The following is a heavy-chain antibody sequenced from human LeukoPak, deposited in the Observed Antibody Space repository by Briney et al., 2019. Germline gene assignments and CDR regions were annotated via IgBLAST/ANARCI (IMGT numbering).Heavy chain of an antibody. D-gene: IGHD6-6*01. CDR3: ARDLGSYPNWHFDL. Sequence: PGGSLRLSCAASGLVFSYYGMHWVRQAPGKGLEWVALIWYDGSRQYYGDSVKGRFTISRDDSKSTLFLQIDSLRADDTAVYFCARDLGSYPNWHFDLWGPGTLVTVSS. CDR1: GLVFSYYG. V-gene: IGHV3-33*01. CDR2: IWYDGSRQ. J-gene: IGHJ2*01.